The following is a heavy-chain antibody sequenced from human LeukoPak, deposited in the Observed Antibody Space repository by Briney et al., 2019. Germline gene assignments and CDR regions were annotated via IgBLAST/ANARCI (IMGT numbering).Heavy chain of an antibody. CDR3: ARRKEGGYCSGGSCYPFAFDI. Sequence: SGTLSLTCAVSGGSISSSNWWSWVRQPPGKGREWIGEIYHRGSTNYNPSLTSRVNISVDKSKNRFSLKLSSVTAADTAVYYCARRKEGGYCSGGSCYPFAFDIWGQGTMVTVSS. CDR1: GGSISSSNW. V-gene: IGHV4-4*02. D-gene: IGHD2-15*01. CDR2: IYHRGST. J-gene: IGHJ3*02.